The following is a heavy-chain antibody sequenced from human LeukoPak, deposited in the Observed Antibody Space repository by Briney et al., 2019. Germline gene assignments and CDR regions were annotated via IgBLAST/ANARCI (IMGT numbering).Heavy chain of an antibody. Sequence: ASVKVSCKASGYTFTGYYMHWVRQAPGQGLEWMGWINPNSGGTNYAQKFQGRVTMTRDTSISTAYMELSRLRSDDTAVYYCARVVPAATKRYFDYWGQGTLVTVPS. CDR2: INPNSGGT. CDR1: GYTFTGYY. V-gene: IGHV1-2*02. CDR3: ARVVPAATKRYFDY. J-gene: IGHJ4*02. D-gene: IGHD2-2*01.